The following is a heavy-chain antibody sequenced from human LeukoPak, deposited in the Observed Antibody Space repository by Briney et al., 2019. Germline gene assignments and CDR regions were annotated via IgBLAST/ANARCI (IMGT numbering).Heavy chain of an antibody. CDR1: GYSFTSYW. D-gene: IGHD3-9*01. CDR2: IYPGDSDT. Sequence: GESLKISCKGSGYSFTSYWISWVRQMPGKGLEWMGIIYPGDSDTRYSPSFQGQVTISADKSISTAYLQWSSLKASDTAMYYCARSGTQRTYYDILTGYYRIEPFDYWGQGTLVTVSS. J-gene: IGHJ4*02. CDR3: ARSGTQRTYYDILTGYYRIEPFDY. V-gene: IGHV5-51*01.